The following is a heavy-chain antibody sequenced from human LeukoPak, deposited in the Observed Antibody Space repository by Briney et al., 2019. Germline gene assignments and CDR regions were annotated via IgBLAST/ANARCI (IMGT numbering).Heavy chain of an antibody. J-gene: IGHJ4*02. CDR2: ISSSSSYI. CDR1: GFTFSSYS. D-gene: IGHD4-11*01. V-gene: IGHV3-21*01. CDR3: ARDKSTEESYFDY. Sequence: PGGSLRLSCAASGFTFSSYSMNWVRQAPGKGLEWVSSISSSSSYIYYADSVKGRFTISRDNAKNSLYLQMNSLRAEDTAVYYCARDKSTEESYFDYWGQGTLVTVSS.